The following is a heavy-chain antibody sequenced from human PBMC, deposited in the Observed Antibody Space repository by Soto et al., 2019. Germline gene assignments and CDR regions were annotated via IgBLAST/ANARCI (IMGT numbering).Heavy chain of an antibody. CDR1: GFTFSSYS. D-gene: IGHD5-12*01. Sequence: EVQLVESGGGLVQPGGSLRLSCAASGFTFSSYSMNWVRQAPGKGLEWISYISSSSSTIYYADSVKGRFTISRDNAKNSLYLQMNSRRAEDTAVYYCARDSGYDDDYWGQGTLVTVSS. J-gene: IGHJ4*02. CDR2: ISSSSSTI. CDR3: ARDSGYDDDY. V-gene: IGHV3-48*01.